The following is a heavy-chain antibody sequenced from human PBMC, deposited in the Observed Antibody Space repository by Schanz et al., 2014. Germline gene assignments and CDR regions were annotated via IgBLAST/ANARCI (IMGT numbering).Heavy chain of an antibody. J-gene: IGHJ4*02. D-gene: IGHD5-18*01. V-gene: IGHV1-8*01. CDR3: AKDRGDGYSNGIFQY. Sequence: QVQLVQSGAEGKKPGASVKVSCKASGYNITSNDVTWVRQATGQGLEWMGWMNPNSGNTGYAQKFQGRVTMTRNTSISTAYMELSSLRSEDTAVYFCAKDRGDGYSNGIFQYWGLGTLVTVSS. CDR1: GYNITSND. CDR2: MNPNSGNT.